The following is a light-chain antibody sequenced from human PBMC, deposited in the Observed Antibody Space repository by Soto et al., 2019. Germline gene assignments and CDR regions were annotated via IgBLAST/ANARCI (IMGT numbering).Light chain of an antibody. CDR3: QTWGTGIHVV. V-gene: IGLV4-69*01. Sequence: QLVLTQSPSASASLGASVKLTCTLISGHSSYAIAWHQQQPEKGPRYLMKLDSDGSHTKGDAIPVRFSGSSSGAERYLTISSLQSEDEADYYCQTWGTGIHVVFGGGTQLTVL. CDR1: SGHSSYA. J-gene: IGLJ2*01. CDR2: LDSDGSH.